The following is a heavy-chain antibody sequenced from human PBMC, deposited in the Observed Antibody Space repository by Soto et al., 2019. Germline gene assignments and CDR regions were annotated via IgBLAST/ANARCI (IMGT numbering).Heavy chain of an antibody. Sequence: SETLSLTCTVSGGSISSSSYYWGWIRQPPGKGLEWIGSIYYSGSTYHNPSLKSRVTISVDTSKNQFSLKLSSVTAADTAVYYCARVITIFGVVPSPKYYFDYWGQGTLVTVSS. V-gene: IGHV4-39*01. CDR2: IYYSGST. D-gene: IGHD3-3*01. J-gene: IGHJ4*02. CDR1: GGSISSSSYY. CDR3: ARVITIFGVVPSPKYYFDY.